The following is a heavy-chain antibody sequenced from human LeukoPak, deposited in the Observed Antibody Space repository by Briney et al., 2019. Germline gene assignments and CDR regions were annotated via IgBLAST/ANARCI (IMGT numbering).Heavy chain of an antibody. CDR2: ISGSGGST. J-gene: IGHJ4*02. CDR1: GFTFSSYA. Sequence: PGGSLRLTCAASGFTFSSYAMSWVRQAPGKRLEWVSAISGSGGSTYYADSVKGRFTISRDNSENTLYLQMNSLRAEDTAVYYCAKDRLGYSYGIGFDYWGQGTLVTVSS. D-gene: IGHD5-18*01. CDR3: AKDRLGYSYGIGFDY. V-gene: IGHV3-23*01.